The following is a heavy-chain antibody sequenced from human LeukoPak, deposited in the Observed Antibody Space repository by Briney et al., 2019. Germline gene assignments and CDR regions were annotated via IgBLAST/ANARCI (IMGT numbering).Heavy chain of an antibody. Sequence: GGSLRLSCAVSGFNFGDHALSWFRQAPGKGLEWIGFVRSRHHFGTTDYAASLRGRFTISRDDSKNIAYLQMYSLKTDDTAVYYCARGGSHGRHVDYWGQGTLVVVSS. V-gene: IGHV3-49*03. CDR1: GFNFGDHA. J-gene: IGHJ4*02. CDR3: ARGGSHGRHVDY. CDR2: VRSRHHFGTT. D-gene: IGHD1-26*01.